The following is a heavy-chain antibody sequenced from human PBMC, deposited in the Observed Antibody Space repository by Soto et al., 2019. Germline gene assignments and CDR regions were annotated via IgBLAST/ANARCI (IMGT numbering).Heavy chain of an antibody. V-gene: IGHV1-69*13. CDR2: IIPIFGTA. Sequence: SVKVSCKASGGSFSSYAISWVRQAPGQGLEWMGGIIPIFGTANYAQKFQGRVTITADESTSTAYIELSSLRFEDTAVYYCARGAPRGNILLSRYYYYGMDVWGQGTTVTVSS. J-gene: IGHJ6*02. CDR3: ARGAPRGNILLSRYYYYGMDV. D-gene: IGHD2-15*01. CDR1: GGSFSSYA.